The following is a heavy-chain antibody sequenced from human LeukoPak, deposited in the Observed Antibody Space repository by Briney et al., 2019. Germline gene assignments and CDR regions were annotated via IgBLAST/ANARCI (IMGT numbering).Heavy chain of an antibody. J-gene: IGHJ4*02. CDR1: GFTFSDYY. CDR2: ISSSGSTI. Sequence: SPGGSLRLSCAASGFTFSDYYMSWIRQAPGKGLEWVSYISSSGSTIYYADSVKGRFTISRDNAKNSLYLQMNSLRAEDTAVYYCARDLESLYGDPNYFDYWGQGTLVTVSS. CDR3: ARDLESLYGDPNYFDY. V-gene: IGHV3-11*01. D-gene: IGHD4-17*01.